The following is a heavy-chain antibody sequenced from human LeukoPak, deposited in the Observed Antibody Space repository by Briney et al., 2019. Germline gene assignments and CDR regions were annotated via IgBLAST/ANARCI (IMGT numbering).Heavy chain of an antibody. V-gene: IGHV4-39*07. Sequence: SETLSLTCTVSGGSISSSSYYWGWIRQPPGKGLEWIGSIYYSGSTYYNPSLKSRVTVSVDTSKNQFSLKLSSVTAADTAVYYCARAGDSSRYHQYNWFDPWGQGTLVTVSS. D-gene: IGHD3-22*01. J-gene: IGHJ5*02. CDR3: ARAGDSSRYHQYNWFDP. CDR1: GGSISSSSYY. CDR2: IYYSGST.